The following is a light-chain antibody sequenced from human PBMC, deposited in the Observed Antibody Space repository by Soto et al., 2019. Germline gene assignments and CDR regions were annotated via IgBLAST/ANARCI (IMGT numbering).Light chain of an antibody. Sequence: DIQMTQSPSSLSASVGDRATITCRTSQGITNYLAWYQQKPGKVPKLLIYAASTLQSGVPSRFSGSGSGTDFTLTISSLQPEDVATYYCQKYNSAPWTFGQGTKVEIK. CDR2: AAS. J-gene: IGKJ1*01. CDR1: QGITNY. V-gene: IGKV1-27*01. CDR3: QKYNSAPWT.